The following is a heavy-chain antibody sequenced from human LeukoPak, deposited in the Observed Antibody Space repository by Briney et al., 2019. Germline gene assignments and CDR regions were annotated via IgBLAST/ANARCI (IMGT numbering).Heavy chain of an antibody. V-gene: IGHV1-69*05. J-gene: IGHJ5*02. CDR2: IMPLFGTA. D-gene: IGHD5-12*01. CDR1: GGTFNNSA. Sequence: SVKVSCKTSGGTFNNSAISWVRQAPGQGLEWLGGIMPLFGTAGYAQKFQGRVTINKDESTRTVYLELTSLTSADTAVYYCARDVHGGYGSGWFDPWGQGTLVSVSS. CDR3: ARDVHGGYGSGWFDP.